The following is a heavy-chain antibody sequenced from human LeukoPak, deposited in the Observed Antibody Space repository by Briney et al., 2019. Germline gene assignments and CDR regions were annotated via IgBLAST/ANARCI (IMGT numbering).Heavy chain of an antibody. CDR2: ISTYNGST. D-gene: IGHD6-19*01. CDR3: ARAGIAVAVRGFDY. J-gene: IGHJ4*02. Sequence: ASLWVSCAESVYTSTIDGTSGGRAAPGQGLGRMGWISTYNGSTNYAQKLQGRVTMTTDTSTSTAYMELRSLRSDDTAVYYCARAGIAVAVRGFDYWGQGTLVTASS. CDR1: VYTSTIDG. V-gene: IGHV1-18*01.